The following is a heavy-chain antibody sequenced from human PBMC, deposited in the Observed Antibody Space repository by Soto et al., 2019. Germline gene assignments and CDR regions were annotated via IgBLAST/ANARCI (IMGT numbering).Heavy chain of an antibody. D-gene: IGHD3-10*01. CDR1: GFTFRDYY. J-gene: IGHJ4*02. Sequence: QVQLVESGGGLVMPGGSLRLSCAASGFTFRDYYMRWIRQAPGKGLECISYISSDGGYTHYADSVKGRFTISRDNAKNSLYLQMKSLRAEDTAVYYCARDPMGRGVPLDYWGQGILVTVSS. V-gene: IGHV3-11*06. CDR2: ISSDGGYT. CDR3: ARDPMGRGVPLDY.